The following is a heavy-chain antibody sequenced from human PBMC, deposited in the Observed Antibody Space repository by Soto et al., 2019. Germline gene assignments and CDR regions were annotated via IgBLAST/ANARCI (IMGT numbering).Heavy chain of an antibody. CDR2: IGTAGDT. V-gene: IGHV3-13*01. Sequence: GGSLRLSCAASGFTFSSYGMHWVRQATGKGLEWVSAIGTAGDTYYPGSVKGRFTISRENAKNSLYLQMNSLRAGDTAVYYCAGGGGYSGYDQEDAFDIWGQGTMVTVSS. J-gene: IGHJ3*02. D-gene: IGHD5-12*01. CDR3: AGGGGYSGYDQEDAFDI. CDR1: GFTFSSYG.